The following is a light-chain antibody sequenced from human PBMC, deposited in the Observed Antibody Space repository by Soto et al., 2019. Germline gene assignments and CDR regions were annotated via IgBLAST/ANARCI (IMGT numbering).Light chain of an antibody. J-gene: IGLJ3*02. Sequence: QSALTQPASVSGSPGQSITLSCTGTSSDVGGYKYVSWYQQHSGNAPKVLIYEVSNRPSGVSNRFSGSKPDNTASLTISGLQAEDEAVYYCNSYTSSNTWVFGGGTKLTVL. CDR1: SSDVGGYKY. V-gene: IGLV2-14*01. CDR2: EVS. CDR3: NSYTSSNTWV.